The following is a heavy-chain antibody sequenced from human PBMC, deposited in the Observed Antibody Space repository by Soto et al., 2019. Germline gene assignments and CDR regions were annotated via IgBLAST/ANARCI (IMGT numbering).Heavy chain of an antibody. V-gene: IGHV3-23*01. D-gene: IGHD1-1*01. Sequence: PGGSLRLSCAASGFTFSSSAMSWVRQAPGKGLEWVSTINKSGGSTYYADSVKGRFTISRDNSKNMLFLQINGLRAEDTAVYYCAKDPPTTGTTFDYWGRGTLVTVSS. CDR3: AKDPPTTGTTFDY. J-gene: IGHJ4*02. CDR2: INKSGGST. CDR1: GFTFSSSA.